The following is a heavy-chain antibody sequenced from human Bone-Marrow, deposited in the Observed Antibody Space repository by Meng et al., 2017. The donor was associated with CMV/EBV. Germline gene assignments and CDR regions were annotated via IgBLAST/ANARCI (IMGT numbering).Heavy chain of an antibody. CDR3: AKVIVGATSGFDY. Sequence: SCKGSGYTFSSYAMSWVRQAPGKGLEWVSVIYSGGSSTYYADSVKGRFTISRDNSKNTLYLQMNSLRAEDTAVYYCAKVIVGATSGFDYWGQGTLVTVSS. CDR1: GYTFSSYA. D-gene: IGHD1-26*01. CDR2: IYSGGSST. J-gene: IGHJ4*02. V-gene: IGHV3-23*03.